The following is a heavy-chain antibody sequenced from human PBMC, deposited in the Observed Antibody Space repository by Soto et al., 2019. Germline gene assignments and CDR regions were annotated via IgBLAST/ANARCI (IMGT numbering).Heavy chain of an antibody. V-gene: IGHV1-46*01. CDR1: GYTFTSYY. D-gene: IGHD2-15*01. Sequence: ASVKFSCKASGYTFTSYYMHWVRQAPGQGLEWMGIINPSGGSTSYAQKFQGRVTMTRDTSTSTVYMELSSVTAADTAVYYCASGAPTPRYCSGGSCYSIAFDIWGQGTMVTVSS. J-gene: IGHJ3*02. CDR2: INPSGGST. CDR3: ASGAPTPRYCSGGSCYSIAFDI.